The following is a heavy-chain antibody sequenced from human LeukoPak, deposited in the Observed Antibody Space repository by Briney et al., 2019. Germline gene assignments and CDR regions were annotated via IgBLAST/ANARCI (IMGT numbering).Heavy chain of an antibody. J-gene: IGHJ1*01. D-gene: IGHD3-22*01. CDR2: ISWNSGSI. V-gene: IGHV3-9*01. Sequence: PGRSLRLSSAASGFTFDDYAMHWVRQAPGKGLEWVSGISWNSGSIGYADSVKGRFTISRDNAKNSLYLQMNSLRAEDTALYYCAKLSVSSEEYFQHWGQGTLVTVSS. CDR3: AKLSVSSEEYFQH. CDR1: GFTFDDYA.